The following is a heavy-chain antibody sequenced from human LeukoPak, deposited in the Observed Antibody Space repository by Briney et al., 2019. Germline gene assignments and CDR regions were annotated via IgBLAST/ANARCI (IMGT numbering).Heavy chain of an antibody. CDR1: GYTFTGYY. D-gene: IGHD3-3*01. V-gene: IGHV1-2*06. CDR3: ARVILGDSKAIDY. Sequence: ASVKVSCKASGYTFTGYYMHWVRQAPGQGLEWMGRINPNSGGTNYAQKFQGRVTMTRDTSVSTAYMELSRLRSDDTAVYYCARVILGDSKAIDYWGQGTLVTVSS. CDR2: INPNSGGT. J-gene: IGHJ4*02.